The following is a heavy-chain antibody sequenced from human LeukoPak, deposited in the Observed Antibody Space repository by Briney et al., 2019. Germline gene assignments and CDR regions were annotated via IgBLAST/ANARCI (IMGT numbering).Heavy chain of an antibody. D-gene: IGHD7-27*01. V-gene: IGHV1-69*04. J-gene: IGHJ4*02. Sequence: SVKVSCKASGGTFSSYAISWVRQAPGQGLEWMGRIIPILGIANYAQKFQGRVTITADKSTSSAYMELSSLRSEDTAVYYCALSGDRDGYWGQGTLVTVSS. CDR2: IIPILGIA. CDR1: GGTFSSYA. CDR3: ALSGDRDGY.